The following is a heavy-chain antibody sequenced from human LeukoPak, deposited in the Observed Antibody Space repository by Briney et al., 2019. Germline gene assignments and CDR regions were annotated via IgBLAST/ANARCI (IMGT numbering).Heavy chain of an antibody. Sequence: GASVQVSCKASGYSFTNYGISWVRQGPGQGLEWMGWISAYNGNPNYAQKLQGRVTMTTDTSTSTAYMELRSLRSDDTAVYYCARDCDRSGYYCYWGQGTLVTVSS. J-gene: IGHJ4*02. CDR1: GYSFTNYG. CDR2: ISAYNGNP. CDR3: ARDCDRSGYYCY. D-gene: IGHD3-22*01. V-gene: IGHV1-18*01.